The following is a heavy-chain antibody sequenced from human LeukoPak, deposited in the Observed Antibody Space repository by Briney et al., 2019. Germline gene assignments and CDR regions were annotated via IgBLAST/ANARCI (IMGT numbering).Heavy chain of an antibody. CDR3: VRDGGVSGYDLLDY. V-gene: IGHV3-7*01. J-gene: IGHJ4*02. CDR2: INQDGSEE. CDR1: GFTFSNCW. Sequence: QPGGSLRLSCAASGFTFSNCWMSWVRQAPGKGLEWVAHINQDGSEEHYMDSVKARFIISRDNAKNSLSLQMDSLRAEDTAVYYCVRDGGVSGYDLLDYWGQGTLVTVSS. D-gene: IGHD5-12*01.